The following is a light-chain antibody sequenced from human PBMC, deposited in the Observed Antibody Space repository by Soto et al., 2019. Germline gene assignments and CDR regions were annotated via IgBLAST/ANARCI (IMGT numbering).Light chain of an antibody. Sequence: DIVMTQSPDSLAVSLGERATINCKSSQSVLHSSNNKNFLAWYQQKPGQPPKLLIYWASTRESGVPDRFSGSGSGTDFNLTISILQAEDVAVYFCHQYYSTPPTFGQGTKVEIK. CDR1: QSVLHSSNNKNF. CDR2: WAS. V-gene: IGKV4-1*01. J-gene: IGKJ1*01. CDR3: HQYYSTPPT.